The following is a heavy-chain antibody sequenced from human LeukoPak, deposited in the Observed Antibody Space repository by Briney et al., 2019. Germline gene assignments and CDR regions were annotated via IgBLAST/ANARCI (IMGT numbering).Heavy chain of an antibody. CDR1: GYTFTGYS. D-gene: IGHD2-15*01. V-gene: IGHV1-2*02. Sequence: ASVKVSCKASGYTFTGYSMHWVRQAPGQGLEWMGWINPNSGGTNYAQKFQGRVTMTRDTSISTAYMELSRLRSDDTAVYYCASARRYCSGGSCYSGYYYYYMDVWGKGTTVTVSS. CDR2: INPNSGGT. J-gene: IGHJ6*03. CDR3: ASARRYCSGGSCYSGYYYYYMDV.